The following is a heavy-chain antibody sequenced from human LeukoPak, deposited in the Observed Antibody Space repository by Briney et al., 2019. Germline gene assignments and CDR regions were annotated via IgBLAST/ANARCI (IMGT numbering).Heavy chain of an antibody. V-gene: IGHV1-69*13. J-gene: IGHJ6*03. D-gene: IGHD3-10*01. CDR3: ARVAGGSGSYTGGTYYMDV. Sequence: VASVKVSCKASGGTFSSYAISWVRQAPGQGLEWMGGIIPIFGTANYAQKFQGRVTITADESTSTAYMELSSLRSEDTAVYYCARVAGGSGSYTGGTYYMDVWGKGTTVTVSS. CDR1: GGTFSSYA. CDR2: IIPIFGTA.